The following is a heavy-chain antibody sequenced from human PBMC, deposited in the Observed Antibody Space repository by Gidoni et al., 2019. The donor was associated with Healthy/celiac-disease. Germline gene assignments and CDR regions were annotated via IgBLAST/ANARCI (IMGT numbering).Heavy chain of an antibody. J-gene: IGHJ4*02. CDR1: GYTLTELS. CDR3: ATVESQGAYDSRAIGY. D-gene: IGHD3-22*01. CDR2: FDPEDGET. Sequence: QVQLVQSGAEVKKPGATVKVSCNVSGYTLTELSMHWVRQAPGKGLEWMGGFDPEDGETIYAQKFQGRVTMTEDTSTDTAYMELSSLRSEDTAVYYCATVESQGAYDSRAIGYWGQGTLVTVSS. V-gene: IGHV1-24*01.